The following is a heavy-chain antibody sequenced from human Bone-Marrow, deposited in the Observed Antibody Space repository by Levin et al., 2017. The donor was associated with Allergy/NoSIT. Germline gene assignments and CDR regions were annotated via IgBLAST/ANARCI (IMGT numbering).Heavy chain of an antibody. CDR1: GFTFSNAW. V-gene: IGHV3-15*07. J-gene: IGHJ6*02. Sequence: GGSLRLSCAASGFTFSNAWMNWVRQAPGKGLEWVGRIKSKTDGGTTDYAAPVKGRFTISRDDSKNTLYLQMNSLKTEDTAVYYCTKQPGIAAALYYYYGMDVWGQGTTVTVSS. CDR3: TKQPGIAAALYYYYGMDV. CDR2: IKSKTDGGTT. D-gene: IGHD6-13*01.